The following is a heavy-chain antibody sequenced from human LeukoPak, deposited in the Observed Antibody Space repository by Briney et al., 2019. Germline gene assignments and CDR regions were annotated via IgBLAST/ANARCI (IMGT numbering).Heavy chain of an antibody. Sequence: ASVKVSCKASGYTFTGYYMHWVRQAPGQGLEWMGWINPNSGGTNYAQKFQGRVTMTRDTSITTAYMELSRLRSDDTAVYYCARDRDDFWSGHLDYWGQGTLVTVSS. CDR3: ARDRDDFWSGHLDY. V-gene: IGHV1-2*02. CDR2: INPNSGGT. J-gene: IGHJ4*02. D-gene: IGHD3-3*01. CDR1: GYTFTGYY.